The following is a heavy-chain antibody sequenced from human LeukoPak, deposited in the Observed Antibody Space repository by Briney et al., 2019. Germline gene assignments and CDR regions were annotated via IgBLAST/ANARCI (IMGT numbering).Heavy chain of an antibody. D-gene: IGHD6-19*01. V-gene: IGHV3-13*01. CDR3: ARAAYTSGWFAFNI. CDR1: GFTFSDSA. CDR2: IGTSGDT. J-gene: IGHJ3*02. Sequence: GGSLRLSCAASGFTFSDSAMHWVRQATGKGLEWVSSIGTSGDTYYLGSVKGRLSISRENARNSLYLQMSSLRAEDTAVYYCARAAYTSGWFAFNIWGQGTMVTVSS.